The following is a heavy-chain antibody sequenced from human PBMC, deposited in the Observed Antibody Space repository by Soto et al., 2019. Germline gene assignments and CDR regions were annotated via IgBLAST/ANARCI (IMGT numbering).Heavy chain of an antibody. CDR3: ARVPKVDTAINWYFDL. J-gene: IGHJ2*01. CDR1: GFTFSSYA. Sequence: QVQLVESGGGVVQPGRSLRLSCAASGFTFSSYAMHWVRQAPGKGLEWVAVISYDGSNKYYADSVKGRFTISRDNSKNTLYLQMNSLRAEDTAVYYCARVPKVDTAINWYFDLWGRGTLVTVSS. D-gene: IGHD5-18*01. V-gene: IGHV3-30-3*01. CDR2: ISYDGSNK.